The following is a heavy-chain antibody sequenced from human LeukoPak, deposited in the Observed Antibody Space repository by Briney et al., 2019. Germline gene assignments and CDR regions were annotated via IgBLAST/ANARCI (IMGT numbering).Heavy chain of an antibody. CDR3: TRHGDSYYYGSGSYYPQYYYYMDV. CDR1: GFTFSSHG. Sequence: GGSLRLSCAASGFTFSSHGMNWVRQASGKGLEWVGRIRSKANSYATAYAASVKGRFTISRDDSKNTAYLQMNSLKTEDTAVYYCTRHGDSYYYGSGSYYPQYYYYMDVWGKGTTVTISS. J-gene: IGHJ6*03. CDR2: IRSKANSYAT. D-gene: IGHD3-10*01. V-gene: IGHV3-73*01.